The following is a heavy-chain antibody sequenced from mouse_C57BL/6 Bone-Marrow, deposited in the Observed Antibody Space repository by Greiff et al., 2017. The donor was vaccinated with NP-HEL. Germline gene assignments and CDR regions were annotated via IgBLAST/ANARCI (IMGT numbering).Heavy chain of an antibody. V-gene: IGHV5-15*01. CDR2: ISNLAYSI. D-gene: IGHD1-1*01. J-gene: IGHJ1*03. CDR1: GFTFSDYG. Sequence: EVQVVESGGGLVQPGGSLKLSCAASGFTFSDYGMAWVRQAPRKGPEWVAFISNLAYSIYYADTVTGRFTISRENAKNTLYLEISSLRSEDTAMYYCARRTTPWYFDVWGTGTTVTVSS. CDR3: ARRTTPWYFDV.